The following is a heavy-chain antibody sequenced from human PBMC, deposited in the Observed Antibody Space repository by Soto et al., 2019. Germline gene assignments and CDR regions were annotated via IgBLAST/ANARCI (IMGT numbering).Heavy chain of an antibody. CDR3: EKAVTIFHKANWFDP. CDR1: GFTFSSYA. Sequence: GGSLRLSCAASGFTFSSYAMSWVRQAPGEGLEWVSAISGSGGSTYYADSVKGRFTISRDNSKNTLYLQMNSLRAEDTAVYYCEKAVTIFHKANWFDPWGQGTLVTVSS. D-gene: IGHD3-9*01. V-gene: IGHV3-23*01. CDR2: ISGSGGST. J-gene: IGHJ5*02.